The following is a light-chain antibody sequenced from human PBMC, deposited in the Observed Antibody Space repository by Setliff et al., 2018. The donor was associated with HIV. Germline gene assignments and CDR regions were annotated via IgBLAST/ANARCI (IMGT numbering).Light chain of an antibody. Sequence: QSVLTQPPSASGTPGQRVTNSCSGSFSNIGRNTVNWYQQLPGTAPKLLIFANFQRPSGVPDRFSGSKSGTSASLAISGLQSEDESDYFCAAWDDSLNAYVFGTGTKVTVL. CDR3: AAWDDSLNAYV. CDR1: FSNIGRNT. CDR2: ANF. J-gene: IGLJ1*01. V-gene: IGLV1-44*01.